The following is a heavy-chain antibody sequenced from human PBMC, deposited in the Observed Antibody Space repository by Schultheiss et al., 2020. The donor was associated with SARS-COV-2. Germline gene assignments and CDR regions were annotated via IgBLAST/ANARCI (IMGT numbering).Heavy chain of an antibody. J-gene: IGHJ3*02. CDR3: AKDTGWTMMGAFDI. Sequence: GGSLRLSCSASGFTFSSYWMHWVRQAPGKGLEWVSAISGSGGSTYYADSVKGRFTISRDNSKNTLYLQMNSLRAEDTALYYCAKDTGWTMMGAFDIWGQGTMVTVSS. V-gene: IGHV3-23*01. CDR1: GFTFSSYW. CDR2: ISGSGGST. D-gene: IGHD3-22*01.